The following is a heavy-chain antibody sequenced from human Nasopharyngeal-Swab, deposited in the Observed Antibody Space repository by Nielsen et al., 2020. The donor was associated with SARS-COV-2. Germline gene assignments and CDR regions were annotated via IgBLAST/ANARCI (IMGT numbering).Heavy chain of an antibody. CDR2: INQDGREK. CDR1: GFTVSSNY. D-gene: IGHD7-27*01. Sequence: GESLKISCAASGFTVSSNYMSWVRQAPGKGLEWVANINQDGREKYYVDSVKGRFTISRDNSKNTLYLQTNSLRAEDAAMYYCATDHNSGIDWGQGTLVTVSS. V-gene: IGHV3-7*01. CDR3: ATDHNSGID. J-gene: IGHJ4*02.